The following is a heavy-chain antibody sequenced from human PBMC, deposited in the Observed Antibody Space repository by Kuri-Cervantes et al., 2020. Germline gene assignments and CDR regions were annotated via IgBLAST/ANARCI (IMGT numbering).Heavy chain of an antibody. CDR3: ASRPWSDAFDI. CDR1: GYTFTGYY. Sequence: ASVKVSCKASGYTFTGYYMHWVRQAPGQGLEWMGIINPSGGSTSYAQKFQGRVTMTRDTSTSTVYMELSSLRSEDTAVYYCASRPWSDAFDIWGQGTMVTVSS. CDR2: INPSGGST. D-gene: IGHD1-1*01. J-gene: IGHJ3*02. V-gene: IGHV1-46*01.